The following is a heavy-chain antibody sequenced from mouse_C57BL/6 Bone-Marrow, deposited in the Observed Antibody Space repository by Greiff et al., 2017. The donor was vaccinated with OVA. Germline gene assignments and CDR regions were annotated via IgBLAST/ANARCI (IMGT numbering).Heavy chain of an antibody. CDR2: INPNNGGT. CDR1: GYTFTDYY. V-gene: IGHV1-26*01. CDR3: ARDSRVYYFDY. Sequence: VQLQPSGPELVKPGASVKISCKASGYTFTDYYMNWVKQSHGKSLEWIGDINPNNGGTSYNQKFKGKATLTVDKSSSTAYMELRSLTSEDSAVYYCARDSRVYYFDYWGQGTTLTVSS. J-gene: IGHJ2*01. D-gene: IGHD3-1*01.